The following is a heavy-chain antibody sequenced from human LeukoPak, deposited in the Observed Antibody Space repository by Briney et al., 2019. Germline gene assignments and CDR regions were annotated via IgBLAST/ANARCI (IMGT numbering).Heavy chain of an antibody. V-gene: IGHV3-7*03. J-gene: IGHJ4*02. D-gene: IGHD6-13*01. CDR1: GFTFINYW. CDR3: AREHYSSSWDDY. Sequence: GGSLRLSCAASGFTFINYWMSWVRQAPGKGLEWVANMKQDGSVKYYVDSMKGRFTISRDNAKNSLYLQMSGLRAEDTAVYYCAREHYSSSWDDYWGQGTLVTVSS. CDR2: MKQDGSVK.